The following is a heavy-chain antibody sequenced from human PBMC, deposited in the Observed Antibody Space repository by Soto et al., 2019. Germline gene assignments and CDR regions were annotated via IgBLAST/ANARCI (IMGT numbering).Heavy chain of an antibody. CDR2: IYYSGST. CDR3: ASLANYGTSSANFEY. CDR1: CGSISSTSYF. V-gene: IGHV4-39*01. Sequence: SETLSLTCNVPCGSISSTSYFLVWIRQPPGKGLEWIGNIYYSGSTYYNPSLKSRVIISVDTSNNQFSLKLNSVIAADTAVYYCASLANYGTSSANFEYLGQGTLVTVS. D-gene: IGHD4-17*01. J-gene: IGHJ4*02.